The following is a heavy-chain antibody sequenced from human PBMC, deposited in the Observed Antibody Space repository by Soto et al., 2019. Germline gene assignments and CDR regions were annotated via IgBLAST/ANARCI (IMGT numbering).Heavy chain of an antibody. CDR2: IYWDDAD. CDR1: GFSATSSGVG. J-gene: IGHJ4*02. D-gene: IGHD1-26*01. CDR3: XXXLRGAFAYYFDS. Sequence: QITLKESGPPLVKPTQTLTLTCAFSGFSATSSGVGVAWLRQPPGKALEWLAVIYWDDADQYRPSLKTRLTIXXXXXXXXXXXXXXXXXXXXXXXXXXXXXLRGAFAYYFDSWGQGTLVTITS. V-gene: IGHV2-5*02.